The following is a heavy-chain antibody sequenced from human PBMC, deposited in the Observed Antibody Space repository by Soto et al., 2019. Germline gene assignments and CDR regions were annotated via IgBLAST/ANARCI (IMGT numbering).Heavy chain of an antibody. V-gene: IGHV3-33*01. CDR1: GFTFSSYG. J-gene: IGHJ6*02. CDR2: IWYDGSNK. CDR3: ARDRLGYYYYGMDV. Sequence: PGGSLRLSCAASGFTFSSYGMHWVRQAPGKGLEWVAVIWYDGSNKYYADPVKGRFTISRDNSKNTLYLQMNSLRAEDTAVYYCARDRLGYYYYGMDVWGQGTTVTVSS. D-gene: IGHD2-21*01.